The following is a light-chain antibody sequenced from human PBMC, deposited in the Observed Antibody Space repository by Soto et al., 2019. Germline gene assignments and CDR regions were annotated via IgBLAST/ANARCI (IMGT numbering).Light chain of an antibody. CDR3: QAYHDSLSVHYV. V-gene: IGLV2-14*01. J-gene: IGLJ1*01. CDR1: SSDVGGYNY. Sequence: QSVLTQPASVSGSPGQSITISCTGTSSDVGGYNYVSWYQQHPGKAPKLIIHDVSNRPSGVPNRFSGSKSGTSASLAITGLQADDDADYYCQAYHDSLSVHYVFGTGTNVAVL. CDR2: DVS.